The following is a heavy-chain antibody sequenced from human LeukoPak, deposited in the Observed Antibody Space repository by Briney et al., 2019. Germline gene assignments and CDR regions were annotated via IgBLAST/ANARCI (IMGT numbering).Heavy chain of an antibody. V-gene: IGHV3-74*01. CDR1: GFTFSSYW. J-gene: IGHJ6*02. CDR3: ARSHYYDSSGYYYYHGLDV. CDR2: INSDGSST. Sequence: SGGSLRLSCAASGFTFSSYWMHWVRQAPGKGLVWVSRINSDGSSTRDADSVKGRFTISRDNAKNTLYLQMNSLRAEDTAVYYCARSHYYDSSGYYYYHGLDVWGQGTTVTVSS. D-gene: IGHD3-22*01.